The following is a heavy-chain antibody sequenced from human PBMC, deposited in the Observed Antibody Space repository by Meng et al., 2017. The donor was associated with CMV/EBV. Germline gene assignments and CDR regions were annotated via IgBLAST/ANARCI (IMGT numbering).Heavy chain of an antibody. D-gene: IGHD2-15*01. CDR1: GFTFSSYW. CDR2: IWYDGSNK. V-gene: IGHV3-33*06. CDR3: AKVKGWYYYGMDV. Sequence: GGSLRLSCAASGFTFSSYWMHWVRQAPGKGLEWVAVIWYDGSNKYYADSVKGRFTISRDNSKNTLYLQMNSLRAEDTAVYYCAKVKGWYYYGMDVWGQGTTVTVSS. J-gene: IGHJ6*02.